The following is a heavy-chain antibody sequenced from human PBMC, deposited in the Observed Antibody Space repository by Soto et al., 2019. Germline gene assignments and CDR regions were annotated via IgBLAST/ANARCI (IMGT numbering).Heavy chain of an antibody. V-gene: IGHV3-48*01. CDR1: GFTFSGYS. CDR2: ISGNSNTI. CDR3: ARGTDIVAMYFDY. J-gene: IGHJ4*02. D-gene: IGHD5-12*01. Sequence: GGSLRLSCAASGFTFSGYSMNWVRQAPGKGLEWVSYISGNSNTIHYADSVKGRFTVSRDNAKNSLYLQMNSLRAEDTAVYYCARGTDIVAMYFDYWGQGTLVTVSS.